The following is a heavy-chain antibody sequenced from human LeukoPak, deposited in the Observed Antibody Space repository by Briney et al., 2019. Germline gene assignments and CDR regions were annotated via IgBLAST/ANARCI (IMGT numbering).Heavy chain of an antibody. D-gene: IGHD2-2*01. CDR2: INPSGGST. CDR1: GYTFTSYY. CDR3: ARGVPAATISNWFDP. J-gene: IGHJ5*02. Sequence: ASVKVSCKASGYTFTSYYMHWVRQAPGQGLEWMGIINPSGGSTSYAQKFQGRVTMTRDTSTSTVYMELSSLRSEDTAVYYCARGVPAATISNWFDPWGQGTLVTVSS. V-gene: IGHV1-46*01.